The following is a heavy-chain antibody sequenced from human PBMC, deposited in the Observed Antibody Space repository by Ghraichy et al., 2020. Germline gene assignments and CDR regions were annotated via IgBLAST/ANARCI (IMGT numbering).Heavy chain of an antibody. CDR2: ISGDGERA. J-gene: IGHJ4*02. CDR3: AKEQYSDSYSDVDY. CDR1: GFTFDDYA. V-gene: IGHV3-43*02. Sequence: GESLNISCAASGFTFDDYAIHWVRQAPGKGLEWISVISGDGERADYADSMKGRFTISRDNRKNSVYLQINNLRKEDSALYYCAKEQYSDSYSDVDYWGQGTLVIVSS. D-gene: IGHD1-26*01.